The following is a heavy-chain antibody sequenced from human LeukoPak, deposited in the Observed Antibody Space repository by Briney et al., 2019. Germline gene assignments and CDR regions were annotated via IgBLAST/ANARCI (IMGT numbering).Heavy chain of an antibody. V-gene: IGHV4-59*01. CDR1: GGSISSYY. Sequence: SETLSLACTVSGGSISSYYWSWIRQPPGKGLEWIGYIYYSGMTNYNPSLKSRVTISLDTSKNQFSLKLSSVTAADTAVYYCASADYDDYYIDFWGQGTLVTVSS. J-gene: IGHJ4*02. D-gene: IGHD4-17*01. CDR3: ASADYDDYYIDF. CDR2: IYYSGMT.